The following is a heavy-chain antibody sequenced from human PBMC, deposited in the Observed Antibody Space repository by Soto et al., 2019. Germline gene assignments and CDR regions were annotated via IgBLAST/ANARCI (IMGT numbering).Heavy chain of an antibody. Sequence: GGSLRLSCAASGFTFSSYSMSWVRQAPGKGLEWVSGFRTGGDDGTTYYADSVKGRFTISRDNSKNTLFLQMNSLRVEDTAIYYCAKKVNSGPGSQYFDYWGQGTLVTVSS. D-gene: IGHD3-10*01. CDR2: FRTGGDDGTT. V-gene: IGHV3-23*01. J-gene: IGHJ4*02. CDR1: GFTFSSYS. CDR3: AKKVNSGPGSQYFDY.